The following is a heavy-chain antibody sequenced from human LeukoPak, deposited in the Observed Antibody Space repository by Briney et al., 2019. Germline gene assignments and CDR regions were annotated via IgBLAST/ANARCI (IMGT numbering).Heavy chain of an antibody. V-gene: IGHV3-30-3*01. CDR2: MSYDGSNK. D-gene: IGHD3-3*01. J-gene: IGHJ4*02. Sequence: GSLRLSCAASGFTFSSYAMHWVRQAPGKGLEWAAVMSYDGSNKYYADSVKGRFTISRDNSKNTLYLQMNSLRAEDTAVYYCARDRIYDFWSGPFDYWGQGTLVTVSS. CDR1: GFTFSSYA. CDR3: ARDRIYDFWSGPFDY.